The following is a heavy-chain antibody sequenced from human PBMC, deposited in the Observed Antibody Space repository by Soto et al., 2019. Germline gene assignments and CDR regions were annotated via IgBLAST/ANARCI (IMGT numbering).Heavy chain of an antibody. Sequence: GGSLRLSCAASGFTVSSNYMGWVRQAPGKGLEWVSVIYSAGTTFYPDSVKGRFTISRDNSKNALYLQMNSLRVEDTAVYYCAKLGHCSDGSCYGGFDYWGQGTLVTVSS. V-gene: IGHV3-66*04. CDR2: IYSAGTT. CDR3: AKLGHCSDGSCYGGFDY. D-gene: IGHD2-15*01. CDR1: GFTVSSNY. J-gene: IGHJ4*02.